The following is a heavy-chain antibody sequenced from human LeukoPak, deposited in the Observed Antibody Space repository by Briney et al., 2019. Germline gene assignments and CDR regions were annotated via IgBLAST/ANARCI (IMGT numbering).Heavy chain of an antibody. CDR3: ARYDNGKDYFDY. V-gene: IGHV3-53*01. Sequence: PGGSLRLSCAASGFSVTRNYVSWVRQAPGKGLEWVSLMYSGGGTSYADSVKGRFTISRDTPKNTLYLQMSSLRAEDTALYYCARYDNGKDYFDYWGQGTLVTVSS. CDR1: GFSVTRNY. J-gene: IGHJ4*02. D-gene: IGHD1-1*01. CDR2: MYSGGGT.